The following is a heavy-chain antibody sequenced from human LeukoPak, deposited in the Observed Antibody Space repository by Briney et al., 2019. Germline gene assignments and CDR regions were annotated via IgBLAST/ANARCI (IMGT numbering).Heavy chain of an antibody. CDR2: IRGNGDTT. CDR3: AKANGYYSD. V-gene: IGHV3-23*01. D-gene: IGHD3-22*01. Sequence: GGSLRLSCAASGFTFSNYGMNWVRQAPGKGLEWVAGIRGNGDTTYYADSVKGRFTISRDNSKNTLSLQLSSLRAEDTAVYYCAKANGYYSDWGQGILVTVSS. J-gene: IGHJ4*02. CDR1: GFTFSNYG.